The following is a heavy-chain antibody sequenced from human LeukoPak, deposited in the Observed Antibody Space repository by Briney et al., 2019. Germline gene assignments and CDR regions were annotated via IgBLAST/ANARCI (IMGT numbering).Heavy chain of an antibody. D-gene: IGHD6-6*01. CDR1: GGSFSGYY. V-gene: IGHV4-34*01. J-gene: IGHJ4*02. Sequence: SETLSLTCAVYGGSFSGYYWSWIRQPPGKGLEWIGEINHSGSTNYNPSPKSRVTISVDTSKNQFSLKLSSVTAADTAVYYCAREGRARAARPGDWGQGTLVTVSS. CDR2: INHSGST. CDR3: AREGRARAARPGD.